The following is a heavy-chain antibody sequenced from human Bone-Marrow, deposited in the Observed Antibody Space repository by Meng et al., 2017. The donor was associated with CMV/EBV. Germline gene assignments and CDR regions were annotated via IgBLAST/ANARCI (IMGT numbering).Heavy chain of an antibody. CDR3: VRDLIAAAGLPFDS. CDR1: GYTFTDYY. J-gene: IGHJ4*02. D-gene: IGHD6-13*01. V-gene: IGHV1-2*02. Sequence: SGYTFTDYYMHWMRQAPGQGLEWMGWVNPNGGGTYYVEKFQGRVTMTRDTSISTAYMELSSLRSDDTALYYCVRDLIAAAGLPFDSWGQGTLVTVSS. CDR2: VNPNGGGT.